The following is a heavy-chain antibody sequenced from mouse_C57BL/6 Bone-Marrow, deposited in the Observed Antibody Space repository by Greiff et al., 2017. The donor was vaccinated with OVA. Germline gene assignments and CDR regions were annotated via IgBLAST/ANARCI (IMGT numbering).Heavy chain of an antibody. Sequence: QVQLQQSGPELVKPGASVKISCKASGYAFSSSWMNWVKQRPGQGLEWIGRIYPGDGDTNYNGKFKGKATLTADKSSSTAYMQLSSLTSEYSAVYFSASLFAYWGQGTLVTVSA. CDR1: GYAFSSSW. V-gene: IGHV1-82*01. CDR2: IYPGDGDT. J-gene: IGHJ3*01. CDR3: ASLFAY.